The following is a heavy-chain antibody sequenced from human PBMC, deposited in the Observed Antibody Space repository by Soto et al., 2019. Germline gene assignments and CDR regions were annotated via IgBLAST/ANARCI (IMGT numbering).Heavy chain of an antibody. Sequence: ASVKVSCKASGYTFTSYDINWVRQATGQGLEWMGWMNPNSGNTGYAQKFQGRVTMTRNTSTSTAYMELSSLRSEDTAVYYCATEAIVRVAASAKFDYWGQGTPVTVSS. CDR3: ATEAIVRVAASAKFDY. V-gene: IGHV1-8*01. D-gene: IGHD2-8*01. CDR2: MNPNSGNT. CDR1: GYTFTSYD. J-gene: IGHJ4*02.